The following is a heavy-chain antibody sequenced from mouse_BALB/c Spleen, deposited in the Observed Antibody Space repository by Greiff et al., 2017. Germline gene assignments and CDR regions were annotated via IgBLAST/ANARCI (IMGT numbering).Heavy chain of an antibody. CDR3: ARPIYYDLRRGSDAMDY. J-gene: IGHJ4*01. Sequence: EVKLLESGGGLVQPGGSLKLSCAASGFDFSRYWMSWVRQAPGKGLEWIGEINPDSSTINYTPSLKDKFIISRDNAKNTLYLQMSKVRSEDTALYYCARPIYYDLRRGSDAMDYWGQGTSVTVSS. V-gene: IGHV4-1*02. CDR2: INPDSSTI. D-gene: IGHD2-4*01. CDR1: GFDFSRYW.